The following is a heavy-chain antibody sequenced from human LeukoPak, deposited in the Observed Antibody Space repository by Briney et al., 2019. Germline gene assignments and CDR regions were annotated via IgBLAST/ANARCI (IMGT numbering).Heavy chain of an antibody. CDR2: ISYDGTNE. CDR1: GFTFSSYA. J-gene: IGHJ4*02. Sequence: PGGSLRLSCAASGFTFSSYAMHWVRQTPGKGLEWAALISYDGTNEYYADSVKGRFTISRDNSKNTLYLQMNSLSRDDTAVYYCVGVGGYDSSGFLDYWGQGTLVTVSS. V-gene: IGHV3-30*03. CDR3: VGVGGYDSSGFLDY. D-gene: IGHD3-22*01.